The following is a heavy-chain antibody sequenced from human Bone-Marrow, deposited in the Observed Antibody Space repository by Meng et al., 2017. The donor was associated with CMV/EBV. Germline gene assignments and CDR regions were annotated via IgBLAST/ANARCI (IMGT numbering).Heavy chain of an antibody. Sequence: GESLKISCAASGFTFSSYSMNWVRQAPGKGLEWVSYISSSSSTIYYADSVKGRFTISRDNAKNSLYLQMNSLRAEDTAVYYCARSRPAALPNYYYYGMDVWGQGTTVTVSS. CDR1: GFTFSSYS. CDR2: ISSSSSTI. D-gene: IGHD2-2*01. J-gene: IGHJ6*02. CDR3: ARSRPAALPNYYYYGMDV. V-gene: IGHV3-48*04.